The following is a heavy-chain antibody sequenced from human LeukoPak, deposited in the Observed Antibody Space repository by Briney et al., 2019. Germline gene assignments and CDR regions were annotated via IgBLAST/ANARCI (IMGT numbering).Heavy chain of an antibody. CDR2: ISSKGGST. D-gene: IGHD2-15*01. CDR3: VKGPCSGGSCYLEY. CDR1: GLTFSNYA. V-gene: IGHV3-64*05. Sequence: GGSLRLSCSASGLTFSNYAMHWGRQAPGKGLEYVSGISSKGGSTYHADPVKGRFTISRDNSKNTLYIQMNSLRAEDTAVYYCVKGPCSGGSCYLEYWGQGTLVTVSS. J-gene: IGHJ4*02.